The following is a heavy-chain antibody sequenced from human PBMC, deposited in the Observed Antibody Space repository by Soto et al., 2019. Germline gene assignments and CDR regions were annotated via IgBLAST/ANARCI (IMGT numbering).Heavy chain of an antibody. CDR2: IYYSGST. Sequence: PSETLSLTCAVYGGSFSGYYWSWIRQHPGKGLEWIGYIYYSGSTYYNPSLKSRVTISVDTSKNQFSLKLSSVTAADTAVYYCARAPVLGYCTNGVCYSNWFDPWGQGTLVTVSS. CDR1: GGSFSGYY. V-gene: IGHV4-31*11. D-gene: IGHD2-8*01. J-gene: IGHJ5*02. CDR3: ARAPVLGYCTNGVCYSNWFDP.